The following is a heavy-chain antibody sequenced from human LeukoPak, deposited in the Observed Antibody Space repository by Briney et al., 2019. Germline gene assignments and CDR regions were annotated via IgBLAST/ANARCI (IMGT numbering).Heavy chain of an antibody. V-gene: IGHV3-23*01. D-gene: IGHD1-26*01. J-gene: IGHJ4*02. CDR3: ARQWVING. CDR1: GFTFSSYA. CDR2: ISESGGTT. Sequence: GGSLRLSCAASGFTFSSYAMNWVRQAPGKGLEWVSSISESGGTTDYADSVKGRFTISRDNSKNTLYLQMNSLRAEDTAVYYCARQWVINGWGQGILVTVSS.